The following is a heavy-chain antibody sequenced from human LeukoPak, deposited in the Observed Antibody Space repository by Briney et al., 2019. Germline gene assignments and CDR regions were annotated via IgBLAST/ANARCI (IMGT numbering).Heavy chain of an antibody. V-gene: IGHV1-8*01. CDR2: MNPNSGST. Sequence: GASVKVSCKASGYTFTSYDINWVRQATGQGLEWMGWMNPNSGSTGYAQKFQGRVTMTRNTSISTAYMELSSLRSEDTAVYYCARGVARRYNWFDPWGQGTLVTVSS. D-gene: IGHD4-17*01. CDR3: ARGVARRYNWFDP. J-gene: IGHJ5*02. CDR1: GYTFTSYD.